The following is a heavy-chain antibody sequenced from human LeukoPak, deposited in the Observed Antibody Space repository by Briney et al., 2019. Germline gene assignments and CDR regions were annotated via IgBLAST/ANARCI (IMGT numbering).Heavy chain of an antibody. V-gene: IGHV3-48*04. CDR3: ARGGYYYGSGDEWFDP. Sequence: GGSLRHSCAASGFTFSSYSMNWVRQAPGKGLEWVSYISSSSSTIYKAYSVNGRLTISRDNAKNALYLQMNSLRAENTAVYYCARGGYYYGSGDEWFDPWGQGTLVTVPS. D-gene: IGHD3-10*01. CDR2: ISSSSSTI. CDR1: GFTFSSYS. J-gene: IGHJ5*02.